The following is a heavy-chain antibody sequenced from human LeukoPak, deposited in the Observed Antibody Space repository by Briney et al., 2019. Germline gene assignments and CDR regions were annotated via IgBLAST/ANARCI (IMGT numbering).Heavy chain of an antibody. V-gene: IGHV3-11*04. Sequence: GGSLRLSCAASGFTFSDYYMSWIRQAPGKGLEWVSYISSSGSTIYYADSVKGRFTISRDNSKNTLYLQMNSLRVEDTAVYYCARVKKVGFYGSGSRSHYYYYMDVWGKGTTVTISS. J-gene: IGHJ6*03. D-gene: IGHD3-10*01. CDR3: ARVKKVGFYGSGSRSHYYYYMDV. CDR2: ISSSGSTI. CDR1: GFTFSDYY.